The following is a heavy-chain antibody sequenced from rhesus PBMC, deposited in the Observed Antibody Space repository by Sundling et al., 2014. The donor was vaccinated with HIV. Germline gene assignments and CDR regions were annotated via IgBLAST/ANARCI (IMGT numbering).Heavy chain of an antibody. CDR2: IGGSSGNT. Sequence: QVQLQAWGPGLVKPSETLSLTCAVSGFSMNSGYGWTWIRQSPGKGLEWIGYIGGSSGNTKYNPSLNSRVTISKGTSKNQFSLKLNSMTAADTAVYYCARGRTRYSWNIDYGLDSWGQGVVVTVSS. D-gene: IGHD1-20*01. CDR3: ARGRTRYSWNIDYGLDS. J-gene: IGHJ6*01. V-gene: IGHV4-127*01. CDR1: GFSMNSGYG.